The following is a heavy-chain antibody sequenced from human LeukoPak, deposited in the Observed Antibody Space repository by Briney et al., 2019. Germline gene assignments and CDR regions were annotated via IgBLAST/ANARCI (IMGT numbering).Heavy chain of an antibody. D-gene: IGHD6-19*01. CDR1: GFTFSSYE. J-gene: IGHJ3*02. V-gene: IGHV3-48*03. Sequence: GGSLRLSCAASGFTFSSYEMNWVRQAPGKGLEWVSYISSSGSTIYYTDSVKGRFTISRDNSKNTLYLQMNSLRAEDTAVYYCARSSSGWYGNAFDIWGQGTMVTVSS. CDR3: ARSSSGWYGNAFDI. CDR2: ISSSGSTI.